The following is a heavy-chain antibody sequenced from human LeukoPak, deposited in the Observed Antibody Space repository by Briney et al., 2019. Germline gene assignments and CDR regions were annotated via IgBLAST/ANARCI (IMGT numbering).Heavy chain of an antibody. D-gene: IGHD5-12*01. V-gene: IGHV1-46*01. CDR1: GYTFIAYY. CDR2: VNPTGGST. Sequence: GASVKVSCKASGYTFIAYYMHWVRQAPGQGLEWMGIVNPTGGSTTYAQKFQGRVTITADESTSTAYMELSSLRSEDTAVYYCARGRRGYSGYDRNVPFDYWGQGTLVTVSS. CDR3: ARGRRGYSGYDRNVPFDY. J-gene: IGHJ4*02.